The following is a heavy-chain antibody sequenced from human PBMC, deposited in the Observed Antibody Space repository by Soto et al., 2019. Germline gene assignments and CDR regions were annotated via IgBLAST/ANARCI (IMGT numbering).Heavy chain of an antibody. CDR2: IRSKAYGGTT. J-gene: IGHJ4*02. Sequence: PGGSLRLSCTASGFTFGDYAMSWFRQAPGKGLEWVGSIRSKAYGGTTEYAASVKGRFTISRDDSKNTLYLQMNSLKTEDTAVYYCTTSGYDSSAASGWGQGTLVTVSS. CDR3: TTSGYDSSAASG. V-gene: IGHV3-49*03. CDR1: GFTFGDYA. D-gene: IGHD3-22*01.